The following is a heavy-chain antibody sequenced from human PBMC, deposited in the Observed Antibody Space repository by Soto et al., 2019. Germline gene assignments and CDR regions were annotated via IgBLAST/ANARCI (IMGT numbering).Heavy chain of an antibody. CDR3: ARGGITAVRNYYFDH. CDR1: GYSISSSEW. J-gene: IGHJ4*02. CDR2: IHHSGPT. Sequence: SETLSLTCEVSGYSISSSEWWSWVRQPPGKGLEWIAEIHHSGPTNYNPSLQSRVTITVDKSKNQISLRLSTVTAADTAVYYCARGGITAVRNYYFDHWGQGTLVTVSS. D-gene: IGHD1-20*01. V-gene: IGHV4-4*02.